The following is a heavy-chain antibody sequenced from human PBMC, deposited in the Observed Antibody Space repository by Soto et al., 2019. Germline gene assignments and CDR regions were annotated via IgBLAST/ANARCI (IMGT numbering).Heavy chain of an antibody. D-gene: IGHD2-8*01. Sequence: GGSLRLSCEASGFTFSSHAMSWVRQAPGKGLEWVSAISGSGSNTYYTDSVKGRFTISRDNSKNTLYLQMNSLRAADTAVYYCAKKLSYQADPSILYLDPWGQGTLVTVSS. CDR1: GFTFSSHA. CDR3: AKKLSYQADPSILYLDP. V-gene: IGHV3-23*01. J-gene: IGHJ5*02. CDR2: ISGSGSNT.